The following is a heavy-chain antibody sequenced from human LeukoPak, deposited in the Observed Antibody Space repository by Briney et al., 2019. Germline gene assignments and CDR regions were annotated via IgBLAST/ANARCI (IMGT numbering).Heavy chain of an antibody. V-gene: IGHV3-33*01. Sequence: TGRSLKLSCAASGFSFSSYGMHWVRQSPGKGLEWVAVIRYDGTNENHADSVKGRFTISRDNSKNTLYLQMNSLRAEDTAVYYCASGLYGMDVWGQGTTVTVSS. D-gene: IGHD2-21*01. CDR1: GFSFSSYG. J-gene: IGHJ6*02. CDR3: ASGLYGMDV. CDR2: IRYDGTNE.